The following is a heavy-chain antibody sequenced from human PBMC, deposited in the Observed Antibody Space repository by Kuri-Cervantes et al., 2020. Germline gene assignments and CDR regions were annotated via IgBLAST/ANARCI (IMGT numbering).Heavy chain of an antibody. Sequence: SETLSLTCTVSGGSISSSSYYWGWIRQPPGKGLAWIGTIYYSGSTYYNPSLKSRVTISVDTSKNQFSLKLSSVTAADTAVCYCARLVRQTGYFDYWGQGTLVTVSS. CDR1: GGSISSSSYY. CDR3: ARLVRQTGYFDY. CDR2: IYYSGST. J-gene: IGHJ4*02. D-gene: IGHD1-14*01. V-gene: IGHV4-39*01.